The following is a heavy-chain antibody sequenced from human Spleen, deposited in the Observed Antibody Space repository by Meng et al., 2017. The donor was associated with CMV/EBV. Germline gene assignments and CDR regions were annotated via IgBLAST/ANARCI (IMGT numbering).Heavy chain of an antibody. J-gene: IGHJ4*02. Sequence: GESLKISFAASGFTFSNAWMSWVRQAPGKGLEWVGRIKSKTDGGTTDYAPPVKGKFTISRDDSKYTLYLQMNSLKTEDTAVYYCTTDKSNIRWFGETYFDYWGQGTLVTVSS. CDR2: IKSKTDGGTT. V-gene: IGHV3-15*01. D-gene: IGHD3-10*01. CDR3: TTDKSNIRWFGETYFDY. CDR1: GFTFSNAW.